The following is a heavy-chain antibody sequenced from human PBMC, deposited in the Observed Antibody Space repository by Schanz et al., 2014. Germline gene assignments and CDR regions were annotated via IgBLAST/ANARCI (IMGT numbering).Heavy chain of an antibody. D-gene: IGHD3-3*01. CDR3: AKIWTAHHLTGRPGWSDGMDV. CDR2: IASGGSHT. J-gene: IGHJ6*02. V-gene: IGHV3-23*04. Sequence: EVQLVESGGALEQPGGSLRLSCAASGITFSDYAMSWVRQAPGKGLEWVSAIASGGSHTFYADSVTGRFTISGDNSKNTLFLHMNSLRVEDKAIYYCAKIWTAHHLTGRPGWSDGMDVWGQGTTV. CDR1: GITFSDYA.